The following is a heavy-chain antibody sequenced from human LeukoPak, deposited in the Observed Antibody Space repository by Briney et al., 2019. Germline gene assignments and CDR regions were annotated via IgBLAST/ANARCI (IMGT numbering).Heavy chain of an antibody. Sequence: ASVKVSCKASGYTFTSYDINWVRQATGQGLEWMGWINLNSGDTGYAQNFQGRLTTTRDTSINTAYMELSTLRSEDTAFYYCARVTGSIDFWGQGTLVTVSS. CDR3: ARVTGSIDF. J-gene: IGHJ4*02. CDR1: GYTFTSYD. D-gene: IGHD1-26*01. CDR2: INLNSGDT. V-gene: IGHV1-8*01.